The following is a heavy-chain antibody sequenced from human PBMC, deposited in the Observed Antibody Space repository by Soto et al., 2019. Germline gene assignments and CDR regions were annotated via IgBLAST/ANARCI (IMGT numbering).Heavy chain of an antibody. J-gene: IGHJ4*02. V-gene: IGHV3-30-3*01. CDR2: ISYDGSNK. Sequence: GGSLRLSCAASGFTFGSYAMHWVRQAPGKGLEWVAVISYDGSNKYYADSVKGRFTISRDNSKNTLYLQMNSLRAEDTAVYYCARSDLSYYYDSSGEGGYFDYWGQGTLVTVS. CDR1: GFTFGSYA. D-gene: IGHD3-22*01. CDR3: ARSDLSYYYDSSGEGGYFDY.